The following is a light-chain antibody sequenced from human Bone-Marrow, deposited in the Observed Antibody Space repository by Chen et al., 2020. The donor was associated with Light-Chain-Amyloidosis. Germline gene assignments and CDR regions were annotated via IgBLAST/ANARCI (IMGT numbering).Light chain of an antibody. CDR1: QTISSNY. CDR2: GSS. Sequence: EIVLTQSPGTLSLSPGEGANLSCRGSQTISSNYLTWYQQKFGQAPRLLIYGSSSRATGIPDRFTDSGSGTDFTLTINRLEPEDFAMYYCQQYGTSPLTFGGGTKVEIK. V-gene: IGKV3-20*01. J-gene: IGKJ4*01. CDR3: QQYGTSPLT.